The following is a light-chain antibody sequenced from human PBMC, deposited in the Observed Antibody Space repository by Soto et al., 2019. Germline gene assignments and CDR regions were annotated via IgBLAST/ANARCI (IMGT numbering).Light chain of an antibody. J-gene: IGLJ3*02. CDR2: SND. V-gene: IGLV1-44*01. Sequence: QSVLTQPPSASGTPGQRVRISCSGSSSNIGTNTVNWYQQLPGTAPKLLIYSNDQRPSGVPDRFSGSKSGTSASLAISGLQSEDEADYYCAAWDDSLNGWVFGGGTKLTVL. CDR3: AAWDDSLNGWV. CDR1: SSNIGTNT.